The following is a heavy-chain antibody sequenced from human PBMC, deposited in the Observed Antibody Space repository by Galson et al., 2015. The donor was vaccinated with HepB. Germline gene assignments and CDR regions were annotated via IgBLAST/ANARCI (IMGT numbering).Heavy chain of an antibody. CDR2: TYYRSKWYN. Sequence: CAISGDSVSSNSAAWNRIRQSPSRGLEWLGRTYYRSKWYNDYAVSVKSRITINPDTSKNQFSLQLNSVTPEDTAVYYCARATGNFDYWGQGTLVTVSS. J-gene: IGHJ4*02. D-gene: IGHD2-8*02. V-gene: IGHV6-1*01. CDR3: ARATGNFDY. CDR1: GDSVSSNSAA.